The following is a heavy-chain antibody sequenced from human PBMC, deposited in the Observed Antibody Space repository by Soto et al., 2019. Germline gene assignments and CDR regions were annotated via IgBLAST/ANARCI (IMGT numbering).Heavy chain of an antibody. D-gene: IGHD6-13*01. Sequence: QVHLQESGPGLVEPSQTLSLTCTVSGGSISGGGSYWSWIRQHPGKGLEWIGDIHYSGTTYYNPSLRGRLTIAVATSKTQFSLKLSSVTAADTDVYSCARAWTATAGWANWFDLWGQGTLVTVSS. J-gene: IGHJ5*02. CDR1: GGSISGGGSY. CDR2: IHYSGTT. CDR3: ARAWTATAGWANWFDL. V-gene: IGHV4-31*03.